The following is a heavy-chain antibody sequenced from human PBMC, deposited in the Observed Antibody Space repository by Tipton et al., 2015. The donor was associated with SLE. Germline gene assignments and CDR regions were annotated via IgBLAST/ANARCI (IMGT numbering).Heavy chain of an antibody. J-gene: IGHJ4*02. V-gene: IGHV4-38-2*01. Sequence: TLSLTCAVSGYSLSSSYYWGWIRQPPGKGLEWIGSFAHSGGSFYNPSLKSRVSISADTSRNEFSLRLNSVTAADTAVYYCARGGLTLFGMVTSDYWGQGTLVTVSS. CDR2: FAHSGGS. D-gene: IGHD3-3*01. CDR3: ARGGLTLFGMVTSDY. CDR1: GYSLSSSYY.